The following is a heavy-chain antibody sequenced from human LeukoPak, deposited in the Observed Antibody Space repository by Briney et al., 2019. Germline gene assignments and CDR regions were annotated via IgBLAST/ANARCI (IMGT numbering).Heavy chain of an antibody. Sequence: ASVKVSCKVSGYTLTELSMHWVRQAPGKGLEWMGGFDPEDGETIYAQKFQGRVTMTEDTSTDTAYMELSSLRSEDTAVYYCATDTPYYYGSGSSSWGQGTLVTVSS. D-gene: IGHD3-10*01. CDR2: FDPEDGET. CDR1: GYTLTELS. J-gene: IGHJ4*02. CDR3: ATDTPYYYGSGSSS. V-gene: IGHV1-24*01.